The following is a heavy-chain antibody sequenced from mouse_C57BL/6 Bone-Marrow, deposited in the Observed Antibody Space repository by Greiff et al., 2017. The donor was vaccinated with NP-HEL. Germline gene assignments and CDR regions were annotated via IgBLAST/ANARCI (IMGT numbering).Heavy chain of an antibody. D-gene: IGHD1-1*01. CDR2: ISSGSSTI. J-gene: IGHJ4*01. CDR1: GFTFSDYG. Sequence: EVKVEESGGGLVKPGGSLKLSCAASGFTFSDYGMHWVRQAPEKGLEWVAYISSGSSTIYYADTVKGRFTISRDNAKNTLFLQMTSLRSEDTAMYYCARPSYYGISYDAMDYWGQGTSVTVSS. CDR3: ARPSYYGISYDAMDY. V-gene: IGHV5-17*01.